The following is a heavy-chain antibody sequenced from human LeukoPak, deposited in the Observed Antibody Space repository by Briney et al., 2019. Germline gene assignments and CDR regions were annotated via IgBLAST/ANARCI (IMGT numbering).Heavy chain of an antibody. V-gene: IGHV3-48*04. J-gene: IGHJ6*04. CDR2: ISADSATT. CDR3: AELGITMIGGV. CDR1: GFTFNSYG. D-gene: IGHD3-10*02. Sequence: GGSLRLSCAASGFTFNSYGMHWVRQAPGKGLEWVSVISADSATTFYADSVKGRFTISRDNAKNSLYLQMNSLRAEDTAVYYCAELGITMIGGVWGKGTTVTISS.